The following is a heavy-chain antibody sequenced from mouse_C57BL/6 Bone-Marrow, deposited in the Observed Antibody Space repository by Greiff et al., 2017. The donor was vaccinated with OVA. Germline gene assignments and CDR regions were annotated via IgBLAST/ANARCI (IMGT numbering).Heavy chain of an antibody. V-gene: IGHV5-2*01. D-gene: IGHD2-5*01. CDR1: EYEFPSPD. Sequence: EVQRVESGGGLVQPGESLKLSCESNEYEFPSPDMSWVRKTPEKRLELVAAINSDGGSTYYPDTMERRFIISRDNTKKTLYLQMSSLRSEDTALDYCARGGSNYGYFDVWGTGTTVTVSS. CDR2: INSDGGST. CDR3: ARGGSNYGYFDV. J-gene: IGHJ1*03.